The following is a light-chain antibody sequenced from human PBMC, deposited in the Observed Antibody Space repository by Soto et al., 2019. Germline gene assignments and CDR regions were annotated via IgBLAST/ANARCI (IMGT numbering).Light chain of an antibody. CDR1: QSISSC. CDR3: QKYYSYPWT. J-gene: IGKJ1*01. CDR2: KAS. Sequence: DIQMTQSPSTLSASVGDRVTITCRASQSISSCLAWCQQKPGKAPKLLIYKASSLESGVPSRFSGSGSGTEFTLTISSLQPDDFATYYCQKYYSYPWTFGQGTKVEIK. V-gene: IGKV1-5*03.